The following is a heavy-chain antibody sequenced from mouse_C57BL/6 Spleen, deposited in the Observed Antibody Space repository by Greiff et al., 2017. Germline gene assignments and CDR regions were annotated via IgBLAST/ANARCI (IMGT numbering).Heavy chain of an antibody. CDR3: ARSDYDYAFAY. V-gene: IGHV1-80*01. CDR2: IYPGDGDT. Sequence: VQVVESGAELVKPGASVKISCKASGYAFSSYWMNWVKQRPGKGLEWIGQIYPGDGDTNYNGKFKGKATLTADKSSSTAYMQLSSLTYEDSAVYFCARSDYDYAFAYWGQGTLVTVSA. CDR1: GYAFSSYW. D-gene: IGHD2-4*01. J-gene: IGHJ3*01.